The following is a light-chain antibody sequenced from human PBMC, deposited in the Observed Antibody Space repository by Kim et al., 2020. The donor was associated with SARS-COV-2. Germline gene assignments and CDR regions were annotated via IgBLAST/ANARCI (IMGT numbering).Light chain of an antibody. J-gene: IGLJ1*01. CDR2: EVS. V-gene: IGLV2-8*01. CDR3: SSYAGSNNV. CDR1: SSDVGAYNY. Sequence: QSALTQPPSASGSPGQSVTISCTGTSSDVGAYNYVSWYQQHPGKAPKLMIYEVSKRPSGVPDRFSGSKSGNMASLTVSGLQAEDEADYYCSSYAGSNNVFGTGTKVTVL.